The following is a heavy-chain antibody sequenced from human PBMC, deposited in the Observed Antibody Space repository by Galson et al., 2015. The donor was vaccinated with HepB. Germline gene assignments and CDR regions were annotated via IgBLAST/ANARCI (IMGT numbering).Heavy chain of an antibody. D-gene: IGHD3-3*01. CDR1: GYIFSSFA. J-gene: IGHJ4*02. CDR2: INAGSDRA. Sequence: SVKVSCKASGYIFSSFAIHWVRQAPGQRLEWMGWINAGSDRAIYSQKFQGRITITKNKSASTAYMELSSLKSEDTALYYCARPHDFWSGAFDYWGQGTLVTVSS. V-gene: IGHV1-3*01. CDR3: ARPHDFWSGAFDY.